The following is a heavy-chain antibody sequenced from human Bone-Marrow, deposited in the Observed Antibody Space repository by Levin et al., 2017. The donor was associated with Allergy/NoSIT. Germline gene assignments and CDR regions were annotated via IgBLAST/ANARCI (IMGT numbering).Heavy chain of an antibody. Sequence: SGPTLVKPPQTLTLTCSFSGFSLSDSAVGVGWIRQPPGKALEWVAFIYWDDDKHYSPSLSSRLTISKDTSKNQVVLTMTNMDPVDTATYYCAHSSGWLFDLWGQGTLVTVSS. CDR3: AHSSGWLFDL. D-gene: IGHD6-19*01. J-gene: IGHJ4*02. V-gene: IGHV2-5*02. CDR2: IYWDDDK. CDR1: GFSLSDSAVG.